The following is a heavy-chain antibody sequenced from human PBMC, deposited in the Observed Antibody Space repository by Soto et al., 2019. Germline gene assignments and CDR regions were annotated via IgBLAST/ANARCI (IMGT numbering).Heavy chain of an antibody. CDR1: GFTFSNAW. Sequence: GGSLRLSCAASGFTFSNAWMSWVRQAPGKGLEWVGRIKSKTDGGTTDYAAPVKGRFTISRDDSKNTLYLQMNSLKTEDTAVYYCTTVILSYYYGSGSEARIAFDIWGQGTMVTV. V-gene: IGHV3-15*01. CDR2: IKSKTDGGTT. J-gene: IGHJ3*02. CDR3: TTVILSYYYGSGSEARIAFDI. D-gene: IGHD3-10*01.